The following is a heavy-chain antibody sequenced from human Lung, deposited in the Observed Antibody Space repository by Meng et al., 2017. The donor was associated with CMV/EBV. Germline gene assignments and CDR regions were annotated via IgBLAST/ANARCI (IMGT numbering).Heavy chain of an antibody. Sequence: SCAASGFTFSSYAMHWVRQAAGKGLEWVAVISYDGSNKYYADSVKGRFTIARDNSKNTMYLQMNSLRDEDTAVYYCASAQERYRVRMIVVVIAEYYYGMDVWXQGTTVTVSS. CDR2: ISYDGSNK. D-gene: IGHD3-22*01. V-gene: IGHV3-30-3*01. CDR1: GFTFSSYA. CDR3: ASAQERYRVRMIVVVIAEYYYGMDV. J-gene: IGHJ6*02.